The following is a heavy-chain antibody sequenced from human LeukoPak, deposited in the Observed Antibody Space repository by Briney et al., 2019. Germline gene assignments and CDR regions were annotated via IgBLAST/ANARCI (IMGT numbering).Heavy chain of an antibody. CDR3: ARDPYSSTWSYGMDV. J-gene: IGHJ6*02. V-gene: IGHV3-7*05. D-gene: IGHD6-6*01. CDR2: IKQDGSEE. CDR1: GFTFSNYW. Sequence: GGSLRLSCAASGFTFSNYWMSWVRQAPGKGLEWVANIKQDGSEEVYVDSVKGRFTISRDNAKNSLFLQMNTLRAEDTAVYYCARDPYSSTWSYGMDVWGQRTTVTVSS.